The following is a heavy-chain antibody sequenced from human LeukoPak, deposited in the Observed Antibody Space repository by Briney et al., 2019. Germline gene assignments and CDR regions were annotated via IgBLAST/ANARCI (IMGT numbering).Heavy chain of an antibody. D-gene: IGHD6-13*01. CDR1: GYSFTGYY. CDR3: ARVMSGHSWYLDY. J-gene: IGHJ4*02. CDR2: INPNSGGT. Sequence: ASVKVSCKASGYSFTGYYMHWVRQAPGQGLEWMGRINPNSGGTNYAQKFQGRVTMTRDTSISTAYMELSRLSSDDTAVYFCARVMSGHSWYLDYWGQGTLVTVSS. V-gene: IGHV1-2*06.